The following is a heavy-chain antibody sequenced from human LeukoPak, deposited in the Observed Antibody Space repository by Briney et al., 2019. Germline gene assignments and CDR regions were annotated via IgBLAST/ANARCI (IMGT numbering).Heavy chain of an antibody. Sequence: GASVKVSCKVSGYTLTELSMHWVRQAPGKGLEWMGGFDPEDGETIYAQKFQGRVTMTEDTSTDTAYMELSSLRSEDTAVYYCARAPDGDTAMVTFNWFDPWGQGTLVTVSS. CDR1: GYTLTELS. V-gene: IGHV1-24*01. J-gene: IGHJ5*02. CDR2: FDPEDGET. D-gene: IGHD5-18*01. CDR3: ARAPDGDTAMVTFNWFDP.